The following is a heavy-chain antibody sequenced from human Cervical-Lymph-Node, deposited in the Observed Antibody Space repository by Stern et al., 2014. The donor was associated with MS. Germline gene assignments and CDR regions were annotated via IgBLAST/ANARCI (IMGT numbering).Heavy chain of an antibody. Sequence: QVQLQESGPGLVKPSETLSLTCTVSGGSISSSSYYWGWIRQPPGKGLEXIGSIYYSGSTYYNPSLKSRVTISVDTSKHQFSLKRSSVPAADTAVYYCASILRATVTSDYWGQGTLVTVSS. CDR1: GGSISSSSYY. J-gene: IGHJ4*02. V-gene: IGHV4-39*01. CDR2: IYYSGST. D-gene: IGHD4-11*01. CDR3: ASILRATVTSDY.